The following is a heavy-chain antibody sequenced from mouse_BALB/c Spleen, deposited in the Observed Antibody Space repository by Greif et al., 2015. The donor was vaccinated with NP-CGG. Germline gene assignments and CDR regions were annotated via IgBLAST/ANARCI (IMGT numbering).Heavy chain of an antibody. D-gene: IGHD1-1*01. CDR1: GYTFTSYY. J-gene: IGHJ4*01. CDR3: TRNTVGAMDY. CDR2: INPSNGGT. Sequence: QVQLQQSGAELVKPGASVKLSCKASGYTFTSYYMYWVKQRPGQGLEWIGEINPSNGGTNFNEKFKSKATLTVDKSSSTAYMQLSSLTSEDSAVYYCTRNTVGAMDYWGQGTSVTVSS. V-gene: IGHV1S81*02.